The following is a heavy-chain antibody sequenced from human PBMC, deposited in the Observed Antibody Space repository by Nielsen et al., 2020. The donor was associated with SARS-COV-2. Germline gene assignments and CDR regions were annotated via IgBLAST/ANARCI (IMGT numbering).Heavy chain of an antibody. V-gene: IGHV4-61*08. J-gene: IGHJ6*02. CDR1: GGSISSGGYY. D-gene: IGHD3-3*01. Sequence: SETLSLTCTVSGGSISSGGYYWSWIRQHPGKGLEWIGYIYYSGSTNYNPSLKSRVTISVDTSKNQFSLKLSSVTAADTAVYYCARDRTTYYDFWSGYDYYYGMDVWGQGTTVTVSS. CDR2: IYYSGST. CDR3: ARDRTTYYDFWSGYDYYYGMDV.